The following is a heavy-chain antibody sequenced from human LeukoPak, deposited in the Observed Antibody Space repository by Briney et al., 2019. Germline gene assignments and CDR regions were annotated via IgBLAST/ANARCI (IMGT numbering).Heavy chain of an antibody. CDR2: FSAAGT. CDR3: AKDRVRDNGWDIDY. D-gene: IGHD6-19*01. J-gene: IGHJ4*02. Sequence: PGGSVRLSCVGSGFTFRNYAMNWVRQAPGKGLEWVSGFSAAGTYYADSVKGRFTTSRDDSKNTIYLQMNSLTAEDTGVYYCAKDRVRDNGWDIDYWGQGTLVTVSS. CDR1: GFTFRNYA. V-gene: IGHV3-23*01.